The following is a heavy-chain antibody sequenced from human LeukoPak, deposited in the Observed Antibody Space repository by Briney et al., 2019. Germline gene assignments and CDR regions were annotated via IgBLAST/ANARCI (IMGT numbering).Heavy chain of an antibody. D-gene: IGHD3-22*01. CDR1: GYTFTIYA. J-gene: IGHJ4*02. CDR2: INAGNGNT. V-gene: IGHV1-3*01. CDR3: ASRRNYYDSSGYSDYFDY. Sequence: ASVTVSCKASGYTFTIYAMHWVRQAPGQRLEWMGWINAGNGNTKYSQKFQGRVTITRDTSASTAYMELSSLRSEDTAVYYCASRRNYYDSSGYSDYFDYWGQGTLVTVSS.